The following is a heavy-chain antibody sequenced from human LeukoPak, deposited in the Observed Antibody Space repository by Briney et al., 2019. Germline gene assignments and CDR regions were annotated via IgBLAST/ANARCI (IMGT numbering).Heavy chain of an antibody. V-gene: IGHV1-8*01. CDR2: MNPNSGNT. CDR1: GYTFTSYD. Sequence: ASVTVSCTASGYTFTSYDINWVRQAPGEGLEWMGWMNPNSGNTDYAQTLQGRVTITRNTSISTAYMELSSLRSEDTAVYYCARFGRLYYFDYWGQGTLVTVSS. J-gene: IGHJ4*02. D-gene: IGHD3-10*01. CDR3: ARFGRLYYFDY.